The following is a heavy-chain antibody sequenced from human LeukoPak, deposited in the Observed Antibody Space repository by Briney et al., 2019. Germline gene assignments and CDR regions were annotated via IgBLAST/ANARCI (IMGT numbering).Heavy chain of an antibody. V-gene: IGHV3-23*01. CDR1: GFTFSSYV. J-gene: IGHJ4*02. D-gene: IGHD4-17*01. CDR2: ISDSGGST. CDR3: AKGTYGDSPR. Sequence: PGGSLRLSCAASGFTFSSYVMNGVGQAPGKGLEWVSTISDSGGSTYYADSVKGRFTISRDNSKNTLYLQMNSLRAEDTAVYYCAKGTYGDSPRGGQGTLVTVSS.